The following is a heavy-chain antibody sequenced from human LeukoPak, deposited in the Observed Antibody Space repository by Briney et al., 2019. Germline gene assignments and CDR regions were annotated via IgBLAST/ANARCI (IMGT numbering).Heavy chain of an antibody. J-gene: IGHJ6*02. Sequence: ASVKVSCKASGYTFTSYYMHWVRQAPGQGLEWMGIINPSGGSTSYAQKFQGRVTMTRDTSTSTVYMELSSLRSEDTAVYYCARDLRRGYDFWTPEYGMDVWGQGTTVTVSS. D-gene: IGHD3-3*01. CDR3: ARDLRRGYDFWTPEYGMDV. CDR1: GYTFTSYY. CDR2: INPSGGST. V-gene: IGHV1-46*01.